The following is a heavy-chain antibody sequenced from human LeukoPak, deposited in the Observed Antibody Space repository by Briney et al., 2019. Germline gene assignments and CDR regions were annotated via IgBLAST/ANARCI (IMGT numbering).Heavy chain of an antibody. CDR3: VTDGYVDYVSFDY. D-gene: IGHD4-17*01. J-gene: IGHJ4*02. CDR1: GYTFTGYY. Sequence: ASVKVSCKASGYTFTGYYMHWVRQAPGQGLEWMGWINTNSGGTKNAQKFRGRVTMTRDTSISTAYMELGCITTDYTAVFYCVTDGYVDYVSFDYWGQGTLVTVSS. V-gene: IGHV1-2*02. CDR2: INTNSGGT.